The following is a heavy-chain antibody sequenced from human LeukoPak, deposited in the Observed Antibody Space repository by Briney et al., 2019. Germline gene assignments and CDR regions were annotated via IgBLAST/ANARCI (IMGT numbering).Heavy chain of an antibody. Sequence: SETLSLTCAVSAYSISSGYSWGWIRQSPGKGLEWIGSVSHTGSTYYNPSLKSRVTLSVDTSKNHFSLKLTSVTAADTAVYYCARGGRRMVAASYFDSWGQGTLVTVLS. D-gene: IGHD2-15*01. CDR3: ARGGRRMVAASYFDS. CDR1: AYSISSGYS. V-gene: IGHV4-38-2*01. J-gene: IGHJ4*02. CDR2: VSHTGST.